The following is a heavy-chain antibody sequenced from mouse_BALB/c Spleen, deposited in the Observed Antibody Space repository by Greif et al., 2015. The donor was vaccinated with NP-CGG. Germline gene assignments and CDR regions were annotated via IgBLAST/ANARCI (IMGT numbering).Heavy chain of an antibody. J-gene: IGHJ3*01. V-gene: IGHV1-66*01. CDR1: GYSFTSYY. Sequence: QVQLQQSGPELVKPGASVKISCKASGYSFTSYYIHWVKQRPGQGLEWIGWIFPGSGNTKYNEKFKGKATLTADTCSSTAYMQLSSLTSEDSAVYFCARSITTGFAYWGQGTLVTVSA. D-gene: IGHD2-4*01. CDR3: ARSITTGFAY. CDR2: IFPGSGNT.